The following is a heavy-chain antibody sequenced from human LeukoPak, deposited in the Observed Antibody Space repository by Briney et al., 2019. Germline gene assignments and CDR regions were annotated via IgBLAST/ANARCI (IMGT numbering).Heavy chain of an antibody. CDR1: GFTVSSNY. J-gene: IGHJ4*02. D-gene: IGHD6-19*01. CDR2: ISSSSSYI. Sequence: PGGSLRLSCAASGFTVSSNYMSWVRQAPGKGLEWVSSISSSSSYIYYADSVKGRFTISRDNAKNSLYLQMNSLRAEDTAVYYCARDNLSSGWFDYWGQGTLVTVSS. V-gene: IGHV3-21*01. CDR3: ARDNLSSGWFDY.